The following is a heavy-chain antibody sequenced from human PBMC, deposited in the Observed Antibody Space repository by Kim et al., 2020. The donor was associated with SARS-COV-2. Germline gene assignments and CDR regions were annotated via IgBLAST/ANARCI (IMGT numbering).Heavy chain of an antibody. V-gene: IGHV1-24*01. D-gene: IGHD3-22*01. CDR1: GYTLTELS. CDR3: ATDSLIGSSGYYYGGWFDP. CDR2: FDPEDGET. J-gene: IGHJ5*02. Sequence: ASVKVSCKVSGYTLTELSMHWVRQAPGKGLEWMGGFDPEDGETIYAQKFQGRVTMTEDTSTDTAYMELSSLRSEDTAVYYCATDSLIGSSGYYYGGWFDPWGQGTLVTVSS.